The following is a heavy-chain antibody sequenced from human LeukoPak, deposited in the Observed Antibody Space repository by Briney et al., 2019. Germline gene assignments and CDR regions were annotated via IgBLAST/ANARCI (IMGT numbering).Heavy chain of an antibody. J-gene: IGHJ5*02. CDR2: MNPNSGNT. D-gene: IGHD3-3*01. V-gene: IGHV1-8*03. CDR3: ARLTDQERGYDFWSGYYPTYNWFDP. Sequence: ASVKVSCKASGYTFTSYDINWVRQATGQGLECMGWMNPNSGNTGYAQKFQGRVTITRNTSISTAYMELSSLRSEDTAVYYCARLTDQERGYDFWSGYYPTYNWFDPWGQGTLVTVSS. CDR1: GYTFTSYD.